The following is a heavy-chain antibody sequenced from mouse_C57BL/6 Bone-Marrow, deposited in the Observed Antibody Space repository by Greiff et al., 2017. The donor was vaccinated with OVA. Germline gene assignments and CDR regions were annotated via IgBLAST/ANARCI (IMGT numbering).Heavy chain of an antibody. V-gene: IGHV5-12*01. CDR2: ISNGGGST. Sequence: EVHLVESGGGLVQPGGSLKLSCAASGFTFSDYYMYWVRQTPEKRLEWVAYISNGGGSTYYPDTVKGRFTISRDNAKNTLYLQMSRLKSEDTAMYYCARPGYGSSSYYAMDYWGQGTSVTVSS. CDR1: GFTFSDYY. CDR3: ARPGYGSSSYYAMDY. D-gene: IGHD1-1*01. J-gene: IGHJ4*01.